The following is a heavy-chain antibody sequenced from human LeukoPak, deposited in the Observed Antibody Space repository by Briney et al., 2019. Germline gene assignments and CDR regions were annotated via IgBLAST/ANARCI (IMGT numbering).Heavy chain of an antibody. CDR3: XXXXXXCXSTSCPFDY. J-gene: IGHJ4*02. V-gene: IGHV3-30*03. CDR1: XFTFSTYG. CDR2: ISYDGSNK. D-gene: IGHD2-2*01. Sequence: CAASXFTFSTYGMHWVRQAPGKGLEWVAVISYDGSNKYYADSVKGRFTISRDNSKNTLYLQMNSLRAEDTAVYYCXXXXXXCXSTSCPFDYWGQGTLVTVSS.